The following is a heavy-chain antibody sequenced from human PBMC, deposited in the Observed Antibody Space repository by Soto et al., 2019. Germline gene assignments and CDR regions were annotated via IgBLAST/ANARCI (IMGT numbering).Heavy chain of an antibody. D-gene: IGHD2-21*02. CDR3: ARVCGGDFHYGMDV. CDR2: IYYSGST. Sequence: QVQLQESGPGLVKPSQTLSLTCTVSGGSISSGGYYWSWIRQHPGTGLEWIGYIYYSGSTYYNPSLKSRVTISVDTSKNQFSLKLSSVTAADTAVYYCARVCGGDFHYGMDVWGQGTTVTVSS. V-gene: IGHV4-31*03. CDR1: GGSISSGGYY. J-gene: IGHJ6*02.